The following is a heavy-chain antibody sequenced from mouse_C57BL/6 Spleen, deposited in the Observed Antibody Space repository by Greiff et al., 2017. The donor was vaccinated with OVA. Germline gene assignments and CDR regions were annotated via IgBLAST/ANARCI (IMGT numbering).Heavy chain of an antibody. V-gene: IGHV5-17*01. CDR3: ARPPLGRRYFDV. CDR1: GFTFSDYG. J-gene: IGHJ1*03. Sequence: DVHLVESGGGLVKPGGSLKLSCAASGFTFSDYGMHWVRQAPEKGLEWVAYISSGSSTIYYADTVKGRFTISRDNAKNTLFLQMTSLRSEDTAMYYCARPPLGRRYFDVWGTGTTVTVSS. D-gene: IGHD4-1*01. CDR2: ISSGSSTI.